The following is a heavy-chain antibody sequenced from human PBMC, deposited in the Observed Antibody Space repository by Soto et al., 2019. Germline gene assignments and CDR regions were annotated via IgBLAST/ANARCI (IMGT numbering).Heavy chain of an antibody. CDR1: GFVFGGFG. J-gene: IGHJ4*02. D-gene: IGHD3-16*01. Sequence: VELVESGGGVVRPGKSLTVSCTGSGFVFGGFGMHWVRQTPGKGLEWLGMASYDGTYKYFADSVKGRFTISRDNGMNTVYLQMDNLRLEDTALSYCARGGDVLDYWGRGTLVTVSS. CDR2: ASYDGTYK. V-gene: IGHV3-30*03. CDR3: ARGGDVLDY.